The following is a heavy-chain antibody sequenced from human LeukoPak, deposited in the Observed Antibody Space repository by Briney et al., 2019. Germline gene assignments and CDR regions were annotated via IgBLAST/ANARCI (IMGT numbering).Heavy chain of an antibody. CDR2: ISYDGSNK. J-gene: IGHJ4*02. CDR1: GFTFSSYG. D-gene: IGHD1-1*01. V-gene: IGHV3-30*03. Sequence: GGSLRLPCAASGFTFSSYGMHWVRQAPGKGLEWVAVISYDGSNKYYADSVKGRFTISRDNSKNTLYLHMNSLRAEDTAVYYCARSVEGHFDYWGQGTLVTVSS. CDR3: ARSVEGHFDY.